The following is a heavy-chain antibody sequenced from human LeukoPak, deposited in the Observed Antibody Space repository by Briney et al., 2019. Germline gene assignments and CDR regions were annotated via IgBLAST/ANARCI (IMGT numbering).Heavy chain of an antibody. V-gene: IGHV1-8*03. CDR3: ARDGLRYSSSWYPNIDYYYMDV. J-gene: IGHJ6*03. Sequence: GASVKVSCKASGYTFTSYDINWVRQATGQGLEWMGWMNPNSDNTGYEQKFQGRLTITRNTSISTAYMELSSLRSEDTAVYYCARDGLRYSSSWYPNIDYYYMDVWDKGTTVTVSS. CDR1: GYTFTSYD. D-gene: IGHD6-13*01. CDR2: MNPNSDNT.